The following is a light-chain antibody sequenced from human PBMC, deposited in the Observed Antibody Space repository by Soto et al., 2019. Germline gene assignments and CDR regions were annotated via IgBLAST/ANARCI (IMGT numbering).Light chain of an antibody. J-gene: IGKJ5*01. CDR2: GES. Sequence: DVQVTQSPSFVSASVGDRVTITCRASQGIGTWLAWYQQNPGAAPILLISGESNLESGVPARFSGSGLGTHFTFTIVSLQPEDSATYYCQQTNSFPITFGQGTRLEI. CDR3: QQTNSFPIT. CDR1: QGIGTW. V-gene: IGKV1D-12*01.